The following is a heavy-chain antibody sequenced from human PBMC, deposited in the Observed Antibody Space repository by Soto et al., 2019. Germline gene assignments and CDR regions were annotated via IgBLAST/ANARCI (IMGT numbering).Heavy chain of an antibody. J-gene: IGHJ6*02. V-gene: IGHV1-18*01. D-gene: IGHD2-15*01. Sequence: GPSVKGACKASGYTFTSYGISWVRQAPGQGLEWMGWISAYNGNTNYAQKLQGRVTMTTDTSTSTAYMELRSLRSDDTAVYYCAIYIVVVVAPTLMAFWGQGTTVIVSS. CDR1: GYTFTSYG. CDR2: ISAYNGNT. CDR3: AIYIVVVVAPTLMAF.